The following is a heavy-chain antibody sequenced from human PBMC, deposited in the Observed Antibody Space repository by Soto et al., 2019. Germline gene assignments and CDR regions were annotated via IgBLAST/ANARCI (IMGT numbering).Heavy chain of an antibody. V-gene: IGHV1-69*13. CDR1: GGTFSSYA. CDR3: ARDLAPYDSSGYYFDD. D-gene: IGHD3-22*01. Sequence: SVKVSCKASGGTFSSYAISWVRQAPGQGLEWMGGIIPIFGTANYAQKFQGRVTITADESTSTAYMELSSLRSEDTAVYYCARDLAPYDSSGYYFDDWGQGTRVTVAS. CDR2: IIPIFGTA. J-gene: IGHJ4*02.